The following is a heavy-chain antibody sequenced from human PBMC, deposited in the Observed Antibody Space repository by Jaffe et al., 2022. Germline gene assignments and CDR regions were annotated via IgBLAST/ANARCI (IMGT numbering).Heavy chain of an antibody. CDR1: GYTFTGYY. J-gene: IGHJ5*02. CDR2: INPNSGVT. V-gene: IGHV1-2*02. Sequence: QVQLVQSGAEVKKPGASVKVSCKASGYTFTGYYMHWVRQAPGQGLEWMGWINPNSGVTNSAQKFQGRITLTRDTSINTVYMELSSLRSDDTAVYYCAGGHGITAEGGWFDPWGQGTLVTVSS. D-gene: IGHD1-20*01. CDR3: AGGHGITAEGGWFDP.